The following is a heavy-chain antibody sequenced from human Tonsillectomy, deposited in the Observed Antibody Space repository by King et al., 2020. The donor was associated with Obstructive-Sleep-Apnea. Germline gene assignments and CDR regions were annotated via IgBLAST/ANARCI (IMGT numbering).Heavy chain of an antibody. CDR1: GVTFISYW. D-gene: IGHD3-22*01. J-gene: IGHJ4*02. V-gene: IGHV3-74*01. CDR3: ARDGPYYYDSGGYYFDS. Sequence: VQLVESGGGLVQPGGSLSLSCASSGVTFISYWMHWVRQAPGKGLVWVSRINSDGSSTSYPDSVKGRFTISRDNAKNTLYLQMNRLRAEETAVDYCARDGPYYYDSGGYYFDSWGQGTLVTVSS. CDR2: INSDGSST.